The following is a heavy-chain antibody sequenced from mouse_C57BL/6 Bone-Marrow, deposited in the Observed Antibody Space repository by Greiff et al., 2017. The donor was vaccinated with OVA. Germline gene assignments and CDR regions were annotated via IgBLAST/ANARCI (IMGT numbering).Heavy chain of an antibody. CDR3: ARSHFYGSSHFAY. D-gene: IGHD1-1*01. CDR2: IYPRSGNT. Sequence: VKLQQSGAELARPGASVKLSCKASGYTFTSYGISWVKQRPGQGLEWIGEIYPRSGNTYYNEKFKGKATLTADKSSSTAYMELRSLTSEDSAVYFCARSHFYGSSHFAYWGQGTLVTVSA. V-gene: IGHV1-81*01. J-gene: IGHJ3*01. CDR1: GYTFTSYG.